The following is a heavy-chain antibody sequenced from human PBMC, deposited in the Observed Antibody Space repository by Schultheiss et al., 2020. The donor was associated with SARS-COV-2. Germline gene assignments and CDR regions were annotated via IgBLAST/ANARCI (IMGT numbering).Heavy chain of an antibody. Sequence: SETLSLTCAISGDSVSSNNAAWNWIRQSPSRGLEWLGRTYYRSKWYNDYAESVKSRITINPDTFKNQFSLHLDSVTPEDTAVYYCASDRRPDYGLFHFWGQGTTVTVSS. CDR1: GDSVSSNNAA. CDR2: TYYRSKWYN. J-gene: IGHJ6*02. V-gene: IGHV6-1*01. CDR3: ASDRRPDYGLFHF. D-gene: IGHD4-17*01.